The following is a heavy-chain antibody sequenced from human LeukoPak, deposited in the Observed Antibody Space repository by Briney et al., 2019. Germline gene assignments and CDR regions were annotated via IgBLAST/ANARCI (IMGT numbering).Heavy chain of an antibody. CDR3: AGSYDYVWGSYRYTYHDAFDI. J-gene: IGHJ3*02. D-gene: IGHD3-16*02. CDR2: ISSSSSCI. CDR1: GFTFSSYS. V-gene: IGHV3-21*01. Sequence: PGGSLRLSCAASGFTFSSYSMNWVRQAPGKGLEWVSSISSSSSCIYYADSVKGRFTISRDNAKNSLYLQMNSLRAEDTAVYYCAGSYDYVWGSYRYTYHDAFDIWGQGTMVTVSS.